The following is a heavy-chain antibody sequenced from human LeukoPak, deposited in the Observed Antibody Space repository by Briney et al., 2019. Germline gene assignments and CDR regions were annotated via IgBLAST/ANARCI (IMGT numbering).Heavy chain of an antibody. CDR2: IYYTGST. D-gene: IGHD6-13*01. CDR1: GGPLTRSLSY. CDR3: ARGRDQQLVQGQVLLRVSYYYYMDV. Sequence: SETLSLTCTVSGGPLTRSLSYWGWIRRPPGKGLEWIGNIYYTGSTDYSPSFESRVTISVDTSKNQFSLKLSSVTAADTAVYYCARGRDQQLVQGQVLLRVSYYYYMDVWGKGTTVTVSS. J-gene: IGHJ6*03. V-gene: IGHV4-39*07.